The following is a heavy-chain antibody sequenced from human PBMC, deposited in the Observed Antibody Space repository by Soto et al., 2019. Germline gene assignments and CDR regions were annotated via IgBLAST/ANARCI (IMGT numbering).Heavy chain of an antibody. CDR3: ASPLSHYRQGCYGMDV. CDR1: GGTFSSYA. Sequence: QVQLVQSGAEVKKPGSSVKVSCKASGGTFSSYAISWVRQAPGQGLEWMGGIIPIFGTANYAQKFQGRVTITADESTSTAYMELSSLRSEDTAVYYCASPLSHYRQGCYGMDVWGQGTTVTVSS. J-gene: IGHJ6*02. D-gene: IGHD4-4*01. CDR2: IIPIFGTA. V-gene: IGHV1-69*01.